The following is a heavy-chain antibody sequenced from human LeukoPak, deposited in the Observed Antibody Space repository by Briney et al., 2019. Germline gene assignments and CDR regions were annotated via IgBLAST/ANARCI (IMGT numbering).Heavy chain of an antibody. D-gene: IGHD7-27*01. CDR3: ANLNAPYWGNFDY. V-gene: IGHV3-74*01. J-gene: IGHJ4*02. Sequence: GGSLRLSCAASGFTFSSYWMHWVRQAPGKGLVWVSRINSDGNSINYADSVKGRFTISRDNSKSTLYLQMNSLRAEDTAVYYCANLNAPYWGNFDYWGQGTLVTVSS. CDR2: INSDGNSI. CDR1: GFTFSSYW.